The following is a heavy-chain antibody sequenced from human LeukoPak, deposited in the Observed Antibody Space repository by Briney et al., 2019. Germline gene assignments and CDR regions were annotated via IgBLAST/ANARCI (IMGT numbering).Heavy chain of an antibody. V-gene: IGHV1-46*01. D-gene: IGHD6-19*01. CDR3: ARDQNSGWYSSTGYYYYMDV. CDR2: INPSGGST. J-gene: IGHJ6*03. Sequence: ASVKVSCKASGYTFTSYYMHWVRQAPGQGLEWMGIINPSGGSTSYAQKFQGRVTMTRDMSTSTVYMELSSLRSEDTAVYYCARDQNSGWYSSTGYYYYMDVWGKGTTVTVSS. CDR1: GYTFTSYY.